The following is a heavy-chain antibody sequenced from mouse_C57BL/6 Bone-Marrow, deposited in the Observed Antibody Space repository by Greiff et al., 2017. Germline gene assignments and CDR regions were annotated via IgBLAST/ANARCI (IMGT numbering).Heavy chain of an antibody. CDR2: IDPSDSYT. V-gene: IGHV1-69*01. J-gene: IGHJ2*01. CDR3: ASGYYGYFDY. Sequence: VQLQQPGAELVMPGASVKLSCKASGYTFTSYWMHWVKQRPGQGLEWIGEIDPSDSYTNYNQKFKGKSTLTVDKSSSTAYMQLSSLTSEDSAVYDCASGYYGYFDYWGQGTTLTVSS. D-gene: IGHD1-1*01. CDR1: GYTFTSYW.